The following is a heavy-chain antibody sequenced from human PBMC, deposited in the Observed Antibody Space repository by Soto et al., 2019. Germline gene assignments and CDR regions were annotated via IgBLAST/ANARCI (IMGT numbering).Heavy chain of an antibody. D-gene: IGHD2-15*01. CDR3: ARRVVAALTARNYFDY. V-gene: IGHV4-39*01. Sequence: SETLSLTCTVSGGSISSSSYYWGWIRQPPGKGLEWIGSIYYSGSTYYNPSLKSRVTISVDTSKNQFSLKLSSVTAADTAVYYCARRVVAALTARNYFDYWGQGTLVTVSS. CDR2: IYYSGST. CDR1: GGSISSSSYY. J-gene: IGHJ4*02.